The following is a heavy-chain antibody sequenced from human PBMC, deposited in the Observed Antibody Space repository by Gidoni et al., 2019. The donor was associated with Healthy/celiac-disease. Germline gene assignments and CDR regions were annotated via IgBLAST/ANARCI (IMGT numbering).Heavy chain of an antibody. J-gene: IGHJ5*02. Sequence: EVQRVEDGGGLFKLGGALSLSCAAAGFPCCSHSMTWVRQAPGKGLEWVSSISSSRSYIYYADSVKGRFTISRDNANNSLYLQMNSLRSEDTSVYYCARDLEDEYSYGYLRWWFDPWGQGTLVTVSS. D-gene: IGHD5-18*01. CDR1: GFPCCSHS. V-gene: IGHV3-21*01. CDR2: ISSSRSYI. CDR3: ARDLEDEYSYGYLRWWFDP.